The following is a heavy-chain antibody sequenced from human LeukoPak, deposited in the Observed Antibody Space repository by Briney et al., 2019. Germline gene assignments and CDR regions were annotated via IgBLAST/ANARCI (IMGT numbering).Heavy chain of an antibody. CDR3: ARVRGATSYFDY. CDR2: IYSGGST. J-gene: IGHJ4*02. Sequence: GGSLRLSCAASGFTISSNYMSWVRQAPGKGLEWVSVIYSGGSTYYADSVKGRFTISRDNSKNTLYLQMNSLRAEDTAVYYCARVRGATSYFDYWGQGTLVTVSS. V-gene: IGHV3-53*01. CDR1: GFTISSNY. D-gene: IGHD4/OR15-4a*01.